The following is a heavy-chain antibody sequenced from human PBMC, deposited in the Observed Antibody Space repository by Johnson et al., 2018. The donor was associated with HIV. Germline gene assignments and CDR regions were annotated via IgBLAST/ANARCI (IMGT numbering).Heavy chain of an antibody. J-gene: IGHJ3*02. V-gene: IGHV3-15*01. Sequence: EVQLVESGGGLVKPGGSLRLSCAASGFTFSNAWMSWVRQAPGKGLEWVGRIKSKADGGTTDYAAPVKGRFTISRDNSKNTLYLQMNSLRAEDTAVYYCAREYYYDSSGYNAFDILGQGTMVTVSS. CDR3: AREYYYDSSGYNAFDI. D-gene: IGHD3-22*01. CDR1: GFTFSNAW. CDR2: IKSKADGGTT.